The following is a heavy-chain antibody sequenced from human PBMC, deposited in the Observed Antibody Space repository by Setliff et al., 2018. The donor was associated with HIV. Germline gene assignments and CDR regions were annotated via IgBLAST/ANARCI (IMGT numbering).Heavy chain of an antibody. CDR2: ITTTGGNT. CDR3: VRSGANSSPAHARLDV. CDR1: GFTFSNYN. V-gene: IGHV3-64*04. D-gene: IGHD6-13*01. Sequence: GGSLRLSCSASGFTFSNYNMHWVRQAPGKGLDYVSAITTTGGNTYYANSVKGRFTISRDNSKNSLYLQMDSLRVEDTAVYYCVRSGANSSPAHARLDVWGQGTTVTVSS. J-gene: IGHJ6*02.